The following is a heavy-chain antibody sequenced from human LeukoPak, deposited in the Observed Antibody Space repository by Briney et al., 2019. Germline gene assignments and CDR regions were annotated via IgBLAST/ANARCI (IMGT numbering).Heavy chain of an antibody. CDR3: ARDSSGDSSGYYPGPFDY. Sequence: GASVKVSCKASGYTFTGYYMHWVRQAPGQGLEWMGWINPNSGGTNYAQKFQGRVTMTRDTSISTAYMELSRLRSDDTAVYYCARDSSGDSSGYYPGPFDYWGQGNLVTVSS. CDR2: INPNSGGT. D-gene: IGHD3-22*01. J-gene: IGHJ4*02. V-gene: IGHV1-2*02. CDR1: GYTFTGYY.